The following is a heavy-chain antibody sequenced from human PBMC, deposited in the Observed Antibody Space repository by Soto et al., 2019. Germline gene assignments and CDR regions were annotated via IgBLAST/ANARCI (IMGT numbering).Heavy chain of an antibody. V-gene: IGHV4-31*03. D-gene: IGHD6-6*01. CDR2: IYYSGST. Sequence: SETLSLTCTVSGGSISSGGYYWSWIRQHPGKGLEWIGYIYYSGSTYYNPSLKSRVAISVDTSKNQFSLKLSSVTAADTAVYYCARGSYSHRIAARPWVGYGMDVWGQGTTVTVSS. J-gene: IGHJ6*02. CDR1: GGSISSGGYY. CDR3: ARGSYSHRIAARPWVGYGMDV.